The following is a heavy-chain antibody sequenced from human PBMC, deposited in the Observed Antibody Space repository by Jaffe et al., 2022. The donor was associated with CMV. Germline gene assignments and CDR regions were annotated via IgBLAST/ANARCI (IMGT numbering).Heavy chain of an antibody. V-gene: IGHV4-61*01. D-gene: IGHD6-19*01. CDR2: IYYSGST. CDR3: ARSSGWGNNWFDP. Sequence: QVQLQESGPGLVKPSETLSLTCTVSGGSVSSGSYYWSWIRQPPGKGLEWIGYIYYSGSTNYNPSLKSRVTISVDTSKNQFSLKLSSVTAADTAVYYCARSSGWGNNWFDPWGQGTLVTVSS. J-gene: IGHJ5*02. CDR1: GGSVSSGSYY.